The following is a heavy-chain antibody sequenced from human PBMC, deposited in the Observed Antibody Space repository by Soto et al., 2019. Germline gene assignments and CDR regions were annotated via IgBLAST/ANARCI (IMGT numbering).Heavy chain of an antibody. CDR2: IDIDGSDT. D-gene: IGHD6-19*01. CDR3: ARDQSVAGPTTSFDP. J-gene: IGHJ5*02. CDR1: GFSFSSYW. V-gene: IGHV3-74*01. Sequence: GGSLRLSCVASGFSFSSYWMHWVRQAPGKGLVWVSRIDIDGSDTTYADSVKGRFTISRDNAKNTLYLQMNSLRAEDTAVYYCARDQSVAGPTTSFDPWGQGVLVTVSS.